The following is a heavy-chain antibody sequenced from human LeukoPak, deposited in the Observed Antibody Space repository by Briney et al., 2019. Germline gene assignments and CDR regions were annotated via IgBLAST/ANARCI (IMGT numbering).Heavy chain of an antibody. D-gene: IGHD3-10*01. J-gene: IGHJ4*02. CDR2: IWYDGSNK. CDR3: ARDRSYGSGSLDIDY. CDR1: GFTFSSYG. V-gene: IGHV3-33*01. Sequence: GRSLRLSCAASGFTFSSYGMHWVRQAPGKGLEWVAVIWYDGSNKYYADSVKGRFTISRDNSKNTLYLQMNSLRVEDAAVYYCARDRSYGSGSLDIDYWGQGTLVTVSS.